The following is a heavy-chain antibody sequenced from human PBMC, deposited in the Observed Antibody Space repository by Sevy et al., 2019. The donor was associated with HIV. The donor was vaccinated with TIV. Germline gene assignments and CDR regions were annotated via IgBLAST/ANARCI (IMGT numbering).Heavy chain of an antibody. V-gene: IGHV3-7*03. CDR1: GFTFSSYW. CDR2: IKQDGSEK. Sequence: GGSLRLSCAASGFTFSSYWMSWVRQAPGKGLEWVANIKQDGSEKYYVDSVKGRFTISRDNAKNSLYLQMNSLRAEDTAVYYCARSGWLRLDYFDYWGQGTLVTVSS. CDR3: ARSGWLRLDYFDY. J-gene: IGHJ4*02. D-gene: IGHD5-12*01.